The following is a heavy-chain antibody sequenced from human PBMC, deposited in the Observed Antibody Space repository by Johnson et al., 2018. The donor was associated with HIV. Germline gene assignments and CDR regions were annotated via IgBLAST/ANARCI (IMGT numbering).Heavy chain of an antibody. CDR3: ARAGQAVAAPREGAFDI. CDR2: ISSSGSTI. Sequence: VQLVESGGGLVQPGGSLRLSCAASGFTFDDYAMHWVRQAPGKGLEWVSGISSSGSTIYYADSVKGRFTISRDNAKNSLYLQMNSLRAEDTAVYYCARAGQAVAAPREGAFDIWGQGTMVTVSS. J-gene: IGHJ3*02. V-gene: IGHV3-48*03. CDR1: GFTFDDYA. D-gene: IGHD6-19*01.